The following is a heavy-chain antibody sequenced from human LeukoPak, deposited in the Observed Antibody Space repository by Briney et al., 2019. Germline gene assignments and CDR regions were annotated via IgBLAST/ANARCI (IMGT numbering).Heavy chain of an antibody. CDR3: AKDGRSTTPGY. CDR1: GFTFSSYA. D-gene: IGHD2/OR15-2a*01. V-gene: IGHV3-23*01. J-gene: IGHJ4*02. CDR2: ISGGGDTT. Sequence: GGSLRLSCAASGFTFSSYAMSWVRQAPGKGLEWVSTISGGGDTTDYADSVKGRFTISRDNSRNTLYLQMNNLRLDDTAVYYCAKDGRSTTPGYWGQGTLVTVSS.